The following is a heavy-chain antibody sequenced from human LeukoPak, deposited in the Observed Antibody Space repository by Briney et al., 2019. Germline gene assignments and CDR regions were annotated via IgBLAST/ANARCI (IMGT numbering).Heavy chain of an antibody. D-gene: IGHD2-2*01. CDR1: GFTFSRYG. V-gene: IGHV3-23*01. CDR2: ITGRGVRT. J-gene: IGHJ4*02. CDR3: ANGAHPDSSHYYFDY. Sequence: GGSLRLSRAASGFTFSRYGMSWVRQAPGKGLEWVSAITGRGVRTYNGDSVKGRFTISRDNSKNTVFLQMNSLRGEDTAVYYCANGAHPDSSHYYFDYWGQGALVTVSS.